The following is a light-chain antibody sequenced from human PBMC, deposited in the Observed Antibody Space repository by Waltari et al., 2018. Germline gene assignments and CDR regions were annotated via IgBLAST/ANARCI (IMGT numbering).Light chain of an antibody. J-gene: IGKJ1*01. CDR3: QQYNSRPPT. V-gene: IGKV3-15*01. Sequence: ELVMTQSPATLSVSPGERATLSCRASQSVGRNLAWYQQKPGKSPRLLIYGASARATGIPARFTGSGSGTDFTLTISSLQSEDFAVYSCQQYNSRPPTFGHGTKVDI. CDR2: GAS. CDR1: QSVGRN.